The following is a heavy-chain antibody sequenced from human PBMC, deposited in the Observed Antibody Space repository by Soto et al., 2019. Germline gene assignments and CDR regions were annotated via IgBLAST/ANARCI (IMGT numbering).Heavy chain of an antibody. D-gene: IGHD4-17*01. Sequence: EVQLLESGGTLVQPGGSLRLSCAASGFTFNNYAMTWVRQAPGKGLEWVPTINGGGGSTYYANAVRGRFTISRDNSKNRLYLHMSNLRAEDTAVYYCARETYFDDYVRWFDPWGQGTLVTVSS. CDR1: GFTFNNYA. V-gene: IGHV3-23*01. CDR2: INGGGGST. J-gene: IGHJ5*02. CDR3: ARETYFDDYVRWFDP.